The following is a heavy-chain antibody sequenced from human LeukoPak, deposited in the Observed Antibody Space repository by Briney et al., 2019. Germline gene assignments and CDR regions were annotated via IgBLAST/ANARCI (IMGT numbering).Heavy chain of an antibody. J-gene: IGHJ4*02. D-gene: IGHD3-22*01. V-gene: IGHV4-59*07. CDR1: ARSIGSYY. CDR2: INFGGST. CDR3: VISSGYYSYDY. Sequence: PSDSLSLARTLAARSIGSYYCGSVRHPAGNGLGWIGYINFGGSTNYDPSLKNRVTISLDTSKNQLSLKLSSVTAADTAVYYCVISSGYYSYDYWGQGTLVTVSS.